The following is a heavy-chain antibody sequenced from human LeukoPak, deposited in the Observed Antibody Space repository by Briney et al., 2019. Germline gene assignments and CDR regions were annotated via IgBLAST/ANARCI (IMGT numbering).Heavy chain of an antibody. V-gene: IGHV4-39*02. CDR1: GGSISSSSYY. CDR3: ARDPSFPGVRGVTDY. J-gene: IGHJ4*02. CDR2: IYYSGYT. D-gene: IGHD3-10*01. Sequence: SETLSLTCTVSGGSISSSSYYWGWIRQPPGKGLEWIGSIYYSGYTYYNPSLKSRVTVAVDTSKNQFSLKLSSVTAADTAVYYCARDPSFPGVRGVTDYWGQGTLVTVSS.